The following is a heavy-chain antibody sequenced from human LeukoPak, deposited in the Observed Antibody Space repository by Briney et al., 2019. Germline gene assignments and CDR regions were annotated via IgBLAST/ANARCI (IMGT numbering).Heavy chain of an antibody. V-gene: IGHV4-30-2*01. CDR1: GGSISSGGYY. Sequence: SQTLSLTCTVSGGSISSGGYYWSWIRQPPGTGLEWIGEINHSGSTNYNPSLKSRVTIPVDTSKNQFSLKLSSVAAADTAVYSCARAATRTVVTRYYFDYWGQGTLVTVSS. CDR2: INHSGST. J-gene: IGHJ4*02. D-gene: IGHD4-23*01. CDR3: ARAATRTVVTRYYFDY.